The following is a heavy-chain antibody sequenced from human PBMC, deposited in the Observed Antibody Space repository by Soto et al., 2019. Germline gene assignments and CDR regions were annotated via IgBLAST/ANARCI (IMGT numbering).Heavy chain of an antibody. CDR2: IYYSGST. J-gene: IGHJ4*02. V-gene: IGHV4-59*01. CDR1: GGSISSYY. Sequence: SETLSLTCTVSGGSISSYYWSWIRQPPGKGLEWIGYIYYSGSTSYNPSLKSRVTISVDTSKNQFSLKLSSVTAADTAVYYCARGLTPNDYWGQGTLVTVSS. CDR3: ARGLTPNDY.